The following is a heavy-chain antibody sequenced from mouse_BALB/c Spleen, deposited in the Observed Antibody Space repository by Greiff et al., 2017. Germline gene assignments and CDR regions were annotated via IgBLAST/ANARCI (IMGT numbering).Heavy chain of an antibody. V-gene: IGHV5-6-5*01. CDR3: ARGYRYDEGFAY. J-gene: IGHJ3*01. CDR1: GFTFSSYA. D-gene: IGHD2-14*01. CDR2: ISSGGST. Sequence: EVKVVESGGGLVKPGGSLKFSCAASGFTFSSYAMSWVRQTPEKGLEWVASISSGGSTYYPDSVKGRFTTSRDNARNILYLQMSSLRSEDTAMYYCARGYRYDEGFAYWGQGTLVTVSA.